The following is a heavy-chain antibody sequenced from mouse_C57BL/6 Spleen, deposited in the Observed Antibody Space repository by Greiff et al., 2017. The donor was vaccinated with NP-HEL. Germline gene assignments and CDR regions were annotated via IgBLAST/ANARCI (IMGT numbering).Heavy chain of an antibody. D-gene: IGHD2-5*01. CDR1: GYTFTSYW. CDR2: IDPSDSYT. CDR3: ARRSYYSTFYAMDY. Sequence: VKQSCKASGYTFTSYWMHWVKQRPGQGLEWIGEIDPSDSYTNYNQKFKGKSTLTVDKSSSTAYMQLSSLTSEDSAVYYCARRSYYSTFYAMDYWGQGTSVTVSS. V-gene: IGHV1-69*01. J-gene: IGHJ4*01.